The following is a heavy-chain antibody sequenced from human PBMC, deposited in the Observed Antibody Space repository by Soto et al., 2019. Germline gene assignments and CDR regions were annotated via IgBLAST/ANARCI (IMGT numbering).Heavy chain of an antibody. Sequence: SETLSLTCIVSGGSISSAAYYWSWIRQHPGKGLEWIGYIHYSGGTYYNPSLKSRVIMSVDTSKNHFSMKLNSVTAADTAVYYCARGIVDYYGSSGYPLLWFDPWGQGTQVTVSS. D-gene: IGHD3-22*01. CDR1: GGSISSAAYY. CDR3: ARGIVDYYGSSGYPLLWFDP. J-gene: IGHJ5*02. V-gene: IGHV4-31*03. CDR2: IHYSGGT.